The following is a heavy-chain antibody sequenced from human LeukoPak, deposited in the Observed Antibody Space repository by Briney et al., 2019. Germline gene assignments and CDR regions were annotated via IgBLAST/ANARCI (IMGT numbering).Heavy chain of an antibody. CDR2: IYYSGST. D-gene: IGHD6-13*01. Sequence: SETLSLTCTVSGGSISSSSYYWGWIRQPPGKGLEWIGSIYYSGSTYYNPSLKSRVTISVDTSKNQFSLKLSSVTAADTAVYYCARNSYSSSWYGADVFDYWGQGTLVTVSS. V-gene: IGHV4-39*07. J-gene: IGHJ4*02. CDR3: ARNSYSSSWYGADVFDY. CDR1: GGSISSSSYY.